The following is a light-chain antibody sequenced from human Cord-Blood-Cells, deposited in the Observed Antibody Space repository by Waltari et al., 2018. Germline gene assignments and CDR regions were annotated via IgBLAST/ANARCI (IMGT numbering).Light chain of an antibody. CDR3: QQYYSTPPYS. J-gene: IGKJ2*03. CDR1: QSVLYSSNNKNY. CDR2: WAS. Sequence: DIVMTQSPDSLAVSLGERATINCKSSQSVLYSSNNKNYLAWYQQKPGQPPKLLIYWASTRESGVPDGVSGSGSGTDVTLTISSLQAEDVAVYYCQQYYSTPPYSFGQGTKLEIK. V-gene: IGKV4-1*01.